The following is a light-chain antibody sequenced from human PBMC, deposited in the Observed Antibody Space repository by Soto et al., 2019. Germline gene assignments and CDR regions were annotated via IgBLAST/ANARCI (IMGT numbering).Light chain of an antibody. Sequence: EIVLTQSPGTLSLSLGERATLSCRASQSVTSSYLAWYQQKPGQAPRLLIYSASTRATGIPDRFSGSGSGTDFTLTVTRLEPEDFAVYYCQHYGGSMYSFGQGTKLEIK. J-gene: IGKJ2*03. CDR3: QHYGGSMYS. CDR2: SAS. V-gene: IGKV3-20*01. CDR1: QSVTSSY.